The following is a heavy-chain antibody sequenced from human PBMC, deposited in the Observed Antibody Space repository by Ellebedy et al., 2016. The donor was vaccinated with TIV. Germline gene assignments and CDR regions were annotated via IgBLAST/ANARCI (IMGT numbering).Heavy chain of an antibody. V-gene: IGHV3-21*01. D-gene: IGHD6-13*01. CDR1: GFTFSSYT. CDR3: ARPAASYSSSWYDFDC. CDR2: ISTTGTYI. Sequence: GESLKISCAASGFTFSSYTMNWVRQAPGKGLEWVSSISTTGTYIHYADSVKGRFTISRDNAKNSLFLQMNSLGVEDTAVYFCARPAASYSSSWYDFDCWGQGTLVTVSS. J-gene: IGHJ4*02.